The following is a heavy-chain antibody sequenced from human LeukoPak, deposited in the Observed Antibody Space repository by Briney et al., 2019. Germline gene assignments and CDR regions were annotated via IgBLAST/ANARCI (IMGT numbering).Heavy chain of an antibody. D-gene: IGHD2/OR15-2a*01. J-gene: IGHJ4*02. CDR2: INHSGST. CDR3: ARDSTLRYYFDY. Sequence: SETLSLTCAVYGGSFSGYYWSWIRQPPGKGLEWIGEINHSGSTNYNPSLKSRVTMSVDTSKNQFSLNLSSVTAADTAVYYCARDSTLRYYFDYWGQGTLVTVSS. CDR1: GGSFSGYY. V-gene: IGHV4-34*01.